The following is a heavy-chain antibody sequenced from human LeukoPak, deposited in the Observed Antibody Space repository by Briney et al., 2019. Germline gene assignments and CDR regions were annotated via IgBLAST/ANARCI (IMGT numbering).Heavy chain of an antibody. Sequence: GGSLRLSCAASGFTFSSYAMSWVRQAPGKGLEWVSAISGSGGSTYYADSVKGRFTISRDNAKNTLYLQMDSLRAVDTAVYYCARAVPARGFDLWGQGTMVTVSS. CDR1: GFTFSSYA. J-gene: IGHJ3*01. CDR3: ARAVPARGFDL. V-gene: IGHV3-23*01. CDR2: ISGSGGST.